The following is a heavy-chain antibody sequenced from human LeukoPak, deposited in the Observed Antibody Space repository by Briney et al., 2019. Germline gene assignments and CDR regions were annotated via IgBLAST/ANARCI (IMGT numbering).Heavy chain of an antibody. D-gene: IGHD1-26*01. V-gene: IGHV3-7*01. Sequence: SLRLSCAASGFTFSSYWMSWVRQAPGKGLEWVANIKQDGSEEYYVDSVKGRFTISRDNAKNSLYLHMNSLRAEDTAVYYCARDREVGYFDYWGQGTLVTVSS. CDR2: IKQDGSEE. J-gene: IGHJ4*02. CDR3: ARDREVGYFDY. CDR1: GFTFSSYW.